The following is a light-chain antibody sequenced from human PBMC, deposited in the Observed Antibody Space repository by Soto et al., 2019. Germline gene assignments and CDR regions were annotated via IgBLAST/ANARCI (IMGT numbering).Light chain of an antibody. Sequence: DIQMTQSPSSLSASVGDRVTITCRASQSISSYLNWYQQKPGKAPKLLIYAASSLQSGVPSRFSGSGSGTDFTLTISSLQPEDFATYYCQQSYSTLNPLYTFGQGTKLEIK. CDR2: AAS. CDR1: QSISSY. J-gene: IGKJ2*01. CDR3: QQSYSTLNPLYT. V-gene: IGKV1-39*01.